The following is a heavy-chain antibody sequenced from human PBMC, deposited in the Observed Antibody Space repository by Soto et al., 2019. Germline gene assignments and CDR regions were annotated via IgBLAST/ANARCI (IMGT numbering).Heavy chain of an antibody. J-gene: IGHJ6*02. Sequence: KTSETLSLTCTVYGDSITNNHWWSWVRQPPGKGPELIGEIYYTGIANYNPSLESRVAFSVDKSKNQFSLSLTSVTAADTAVYYCVSKLGPYYYGLDVWGQGTTVTVSS. CDR2: IYYTGIA. CDR3: VSKLGPYYYGLDV. V-gene: IGHV4-4*02. CDR1: GDSITNNHW. D-gene: IGHD3-16*01.